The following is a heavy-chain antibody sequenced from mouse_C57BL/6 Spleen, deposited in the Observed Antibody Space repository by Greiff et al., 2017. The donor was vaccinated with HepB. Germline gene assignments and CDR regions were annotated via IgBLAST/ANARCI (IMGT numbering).Heavy chain of an antibody. CDR1: GYAFSSYW. D-gene: IGHD2-4*01. Sequence: VKLQQSGAELVKPGASVKISCKASGYAFSSYWMNWVKQRPGKGLEWIGQIYPGDGDTNYNGKFKGKATLTADKSSSTAYMQLSSLTSEDSAVYFCARRITQGYFDYWGQGTTLTVSS. V-gene: IGHV1-80*01. CDR2: IYPGDGDT. J-gene: IGHJ2*01. CDR3: ARRITQGYFDY.